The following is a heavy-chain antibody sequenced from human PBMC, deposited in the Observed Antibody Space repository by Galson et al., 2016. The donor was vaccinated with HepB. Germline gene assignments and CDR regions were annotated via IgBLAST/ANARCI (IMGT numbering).Heavy chain of an antibody. J-gene: IGHJ5*01. CDR2: IYHSGNT. CDR3: ARGEYQLLYTWFDS. V-gene: IGHV4-4*02. Sequence: ETLSLTYAVSGGTISSGNWWSWVRQTPGNGLEWIGEIYHSGNTNYNPSLKSRVTISIDESKNHFSLKLTSVTAADTAVYYCARGEYQLLYTWFDSWGQGILVTVSS. D-gene: IGHD2-2*01. CDR1: GGTISSGNW.